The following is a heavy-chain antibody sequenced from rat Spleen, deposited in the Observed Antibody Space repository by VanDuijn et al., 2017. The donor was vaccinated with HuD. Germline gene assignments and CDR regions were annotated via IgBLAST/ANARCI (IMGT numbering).Heavy chain of an antibody. Sequence: EVQLVESGGGLVQPGRSLKFSCVASGFTFRDYAMAWVRQAPKKGLEWVATILYDDTNVYYRASVKGRFTISRDNTTNTLYLQMDSLRSEDTATYYCARHPQLGVFWYFDFWGPGTMVTVSS. V-gene: IGHV5-17*01. CDR2: ILYDDTNV. CDR3: ARHPQLGVFWYFDF. CDR1: GFTFRDYA. D-gene: IGHD5-1*01. J-gene: IGHJ1*01.